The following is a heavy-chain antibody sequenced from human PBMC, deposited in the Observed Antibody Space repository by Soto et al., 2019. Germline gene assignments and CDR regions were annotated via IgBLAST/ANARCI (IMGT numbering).Heavy chain of an antibody. Sequence: QLQLQESGPGLVKPSETLSLTCTVSGGSISSSSYYWGWIRQPPGKGLEWIGSIYYSGSTYYNPSLKSRVTISVDTSKNQFSRKLSSVTAADTAVYYCARHTPAISISDHWGQGTLVTVSS. D-gene: IGHD2-15*01. CDR2: IYYSGST. CDR1: GGSISSSSYY. J-gene: IGHJ4*02. V-gene: IGHV4-39*01. CDR3: ARHTPAISISDH.